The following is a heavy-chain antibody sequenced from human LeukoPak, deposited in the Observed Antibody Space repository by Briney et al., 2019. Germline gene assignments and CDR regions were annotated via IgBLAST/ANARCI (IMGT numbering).Heavy chain of an antibody. D-gene: IGHD3-16*01. CDR2: ISSSSSTI. V-gene: IGHV3-48*01. J-gene: IGHJ4*02. CDR3: ASPWGVTPLDY. Sequence: GGSLRLSCAASGFTFSSYSMNWVRQAPGKGLEWVSYISSSSSTIYYADSVKGRFTISRDNAKNSLYLQMNSLRAEDTAVYYCASPWGVTPLDYWGQGTLVTVSS. CDR1: GFTFSSYS.